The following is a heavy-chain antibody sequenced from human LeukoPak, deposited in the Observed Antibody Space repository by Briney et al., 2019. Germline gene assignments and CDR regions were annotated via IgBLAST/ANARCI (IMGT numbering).Heavy chain of an antibody. CDR3: AKGSYYDSSGYYREYYFDY. J-gene: IGHJ4*02. Sequence: PGGSLRLSCAASGFTFSSYAMSWVRQAPGKGLEWVSSVSGSGGSTYYADSVKGRFTISRDNSKSTLFLQMNSLRAEDTAVYYCAKGSYYDSSGYYREYYFDYWGQGTLVTVSS. CDR2: VSGSGGST. D-gene: IGHD3-22*01. CDR1: GFTFSSYA. V-gene: IGHV3-23*01.